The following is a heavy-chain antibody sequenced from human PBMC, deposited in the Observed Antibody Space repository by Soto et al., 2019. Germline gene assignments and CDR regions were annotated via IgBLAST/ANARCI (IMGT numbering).Heavy chain of an antibody. J-gene: IGHJ3*02. CDR3: ATAIAVAGVFDI. V-gene: IGHV1-69*13. Sequence: SVKVSCKASGGTFSSYAISWVRQATGQGLEWMGGIIPIFGTANYAQKFQGRVTITADESTSTAYMELSSLRSEDTAVYYCATAIAVAGVFDIWGQGTMVTVSS. CDR1: GGTFSSYA. D-gene: IGHD6-19*01. CDR2: IIPIFGTA.